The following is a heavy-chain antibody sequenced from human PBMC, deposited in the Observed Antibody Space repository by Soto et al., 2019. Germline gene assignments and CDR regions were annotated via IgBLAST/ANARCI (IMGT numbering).Heavy chain of an antibody. D-gene: IGHD4-17*01. CDR1: GFTFSSYA. V-gene: IGHV3-23*01. CDR2: ISGSGGST. CDR3: AKWFRSPTVTPFDY. J-gene: IGHJ4*02. Sequence: GGSLRLSCAASGFTFSSYAMSWVRQAPGKGLEWVSAISGSGGSTYYADSVKGRFTISRDNSKNTLYLQMNSLRAGDHAGLYRAKWFRSPTVTPFDYWGPGTLVPGSS.